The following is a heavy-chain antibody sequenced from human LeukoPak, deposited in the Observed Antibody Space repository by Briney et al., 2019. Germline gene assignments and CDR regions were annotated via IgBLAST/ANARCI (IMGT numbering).Heavy chain of an antibody. V-gene: IGHV4-39*01. CDR2: ISYRGRT. J-gene: IGHJ5*02. CDR1: GGSVISSDYY. Sequence: SETLSLTCTVSGGSVISSDYYWGWIRQPPGEGLEWIASISYRGRTYYNPSLKSRATTPVDTSKSQFSLKLRSVTAADTAVYYCVRHSSSPSGDNWFDPWGQGTLVTVSS. D-gene: IGHD6-6*01. CDR3: VRHSSSPSGDNWFDP.